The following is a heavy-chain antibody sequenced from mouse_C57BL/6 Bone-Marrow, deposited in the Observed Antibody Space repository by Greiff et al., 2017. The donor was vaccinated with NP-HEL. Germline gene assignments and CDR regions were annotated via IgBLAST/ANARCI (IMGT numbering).Heavy chain of an antibody. CDR2: ISDGGSYT. CDR1: GFTFSSYA. D-gene: IGHD2-4*01. CDR3: AREMPLYDYGEFAY. Sequence: DVHLVESGGGLVKPGGSLKLSCAASGFTFSSYAMSWVRQTPEKRLEWVATISDGGSYTYYPDNVKGRFTISRDNAKNNLYLQMSHLKSEDTAMYYWAREMPLYDYGEFAYWGQGTLVTVSA. V-gene: IGHV5-4*01. J-gene: IGHJ3*01.